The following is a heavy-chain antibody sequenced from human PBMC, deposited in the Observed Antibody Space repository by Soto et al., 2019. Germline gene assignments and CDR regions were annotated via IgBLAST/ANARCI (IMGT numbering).Heavy chain of an antibody. CDR2: IKPDGSEV. Sequence: EVQLVESGGGLVLPGGSPRLSCAASGFIFSSSWMTWVRQAPGKGLEWVVNIKPDGSEVYYADSVKGRFTISRDNPRNSLYLQMSSLRAEDTAVYYCARESLLKSIPIYGYYYYAMDVWGQGTTVIVSS. V-gene: IGHV3-7*03. D-gene: IGHD3-3*01. J-gene: IGHJ6*02. CDR1: GFIFSSSW. CDR3: ARESLLKSIPIYGYYYYAMDV.